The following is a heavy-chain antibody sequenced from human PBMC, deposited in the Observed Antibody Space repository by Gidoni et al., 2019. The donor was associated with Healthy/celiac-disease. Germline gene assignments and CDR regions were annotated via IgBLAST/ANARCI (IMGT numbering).Heavy chain of an antibody. CDR1: GGNFSSYA. J-gene: IGHJ6*03. V-gene: IGHV1-69*06. CDR2: IIPNFGTA. Sequence: QVQLVQSGAAVKKPGSSVQVSCKASGGNFSSYAISWVRQAPGQGLELMGGIIPNFGTANYAQKCKGRVTITADKSTSTAYMELSSLRSEDTAVYYCARKGYCSGGSCSAAWYYMDVWGKGTTVTVSS. D-gene: IGHD2-15*01. CDR3: ARKGYCSGGSCSAAWYYMDV.